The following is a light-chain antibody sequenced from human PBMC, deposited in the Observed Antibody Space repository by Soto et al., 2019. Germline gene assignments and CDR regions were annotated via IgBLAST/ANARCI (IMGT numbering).Light chain of an antibody. V-gene: IGKV1-8*01. J-gene: IGKJ1*01. CDR3: QQYNSYSPT. Sequence: IRVTQSPSSFSASTGDRVTISCLASQSVSSSYLAWYQQKPGQAPRLLIYGASSRATGIPDRFSGSGSETEFTLTISGLQPGDSATYYCQQYNSYSPTFGQGTKVDIK. CDR1: QSVSSSY. CDR2: GAS.